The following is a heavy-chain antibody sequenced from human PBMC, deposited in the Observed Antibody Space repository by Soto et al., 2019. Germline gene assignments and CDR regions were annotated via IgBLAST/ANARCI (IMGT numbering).Heavy chain of an antibody. J-gene: IGHJ4*02. CDR1: GYTFISYG. CDR2: VSGYNGDT. D-gene: IGHD3-9*01. Sequence: QVQLEQSGAEVKQPGASVKVACKASGYTFISYGVSWVRQAPGQGLEWMGWVSGYNGDTTYAQKFLGRLIMTADTSAGTVYMELRTLRSDDTAVYYCARDSGRDILTGYKDYWGQGTLVTVSS. CDR3: ARDSGRDILTGYKDY. V-gene: IGHV1-18*01.